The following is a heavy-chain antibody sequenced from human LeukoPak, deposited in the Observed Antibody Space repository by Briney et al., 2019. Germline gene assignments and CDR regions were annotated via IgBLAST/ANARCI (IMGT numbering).Heavy chain of an antibody. V-gene: IGHV4-61*02. D-gene: IGHD2-21*01. J-gene: IGHJ2*01. CDR2: IYTSGST. CDR3: AREANSPTARYWYFDL. Sequence: SETLSLTCTVSGGSISSGSYYWSWIRQPAGKGLEWIGRIYTSGSTNYNPALKSRVTTSLDTSENQFSLKLSSVTAADTAVYYCAREANSPTARYWYFDLWGRGTQVTVSS. CDR1: GGSISSGSYY.